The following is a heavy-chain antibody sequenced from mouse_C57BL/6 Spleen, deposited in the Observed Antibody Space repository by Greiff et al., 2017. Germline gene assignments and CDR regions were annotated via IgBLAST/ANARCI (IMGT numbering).Heavy chain of an antibody. J-gene: IGHJ2*01. D-gene: IGHD2-3*01. V-gene: IGHV1-53*01. CDR3: AKGWLLPKYCFDC. CDR2: INPSNGGT. Sequence: QVQLQQPGTELVKPGASVKLSCKASGYTFTSYWMHWVKQRPGQGLEWIGNINPSNGGTNYNETFKSKAIRTVVNSSSTAYMPLNSLTSEDSAVYDCAKGWLLPKYCFDCWGQGTARTVSS. CDR1: GYTFTSYW.